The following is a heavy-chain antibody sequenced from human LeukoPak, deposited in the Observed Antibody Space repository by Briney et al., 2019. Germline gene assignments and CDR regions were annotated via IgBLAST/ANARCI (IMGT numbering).Heavy chain of an antibody. CDR1: GFTVSTNY. D-gene: IGHD3-10*01. CDR3: ARVVRGPYQLFDF. V-gene: IGHV3-66*01. Sequence: PGGSLRLSCAASGFTVSTNYMSWVRHPPGKGLGWVSIIYSGGTTYFADSVKGRFTLSRDTSKNTLYLQMNSLRAEDTAVYYCARVVRGPYQLFDFWGQGTLVTVSS. J-gene: IGHJ4*02. CDR2: IYSGGTT.